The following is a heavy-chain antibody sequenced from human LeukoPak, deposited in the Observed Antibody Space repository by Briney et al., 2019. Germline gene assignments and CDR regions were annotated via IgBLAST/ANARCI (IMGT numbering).Heavy chain of an antibody. CDR1: GFTFSSYE. Sequence: GGSLRLSCAASGFTFSSYEMNWVRQAPGKGLDWVSYISSSGSTIYYAYSVKGRFTISRDNAKNSLYLQMNSLRAEDTAVYYCARDGGYYDILTGYLSPYFDYWGQGTLVTVPS. V-gene: IGHV3-48*03. CDR2: ISSSGSTI. CDR3: ARDGGYYDILTGYLSPYFDY. D-gene: IGHD3-9*01. J-gene: IGHJ4*02.